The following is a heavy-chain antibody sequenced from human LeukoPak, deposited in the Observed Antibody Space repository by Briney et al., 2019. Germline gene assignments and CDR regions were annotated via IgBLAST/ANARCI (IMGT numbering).Heavy chain of an antibody. V-gene: IGHV3-30*18. Sequence: GGSLRLSCAASGFTFSSYGMHWVRQAPGKGLEWVAVISYDGSNKYYADSVKGRFTISRDNSKNTLYLQMNSLRAEDTAVYYCAKGSLGGIEGIDYRGQGTLVTVSS. CDR3: AKGSLGGIEGIDY. D-gene: IGHD3-16*01. CDR2: ISYDGSNK. J-gene: IGHJ4*02. CDR1: GFTFSSYG.